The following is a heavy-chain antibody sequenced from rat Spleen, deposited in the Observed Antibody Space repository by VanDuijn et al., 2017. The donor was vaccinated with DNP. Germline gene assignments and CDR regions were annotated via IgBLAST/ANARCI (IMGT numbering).Heavy chain of an antibody. CDR3: ARWSDYFDY. V-gene: IGHV3-1*01. CDR2: ISYSGTT. Sequence: EVQLRESGPGLVKPSQSLSLTCSVTGYSITSNYWGWIRKFPRNKMEWIGHISYSGTTSYNPSLKSRLSITRETSKNQFYLQLSSVTTEDTATYYCARWSDYFDYWGQGVMVTVSS. J-gene: IGHJ2*01. CDR1: GYSITSNY.